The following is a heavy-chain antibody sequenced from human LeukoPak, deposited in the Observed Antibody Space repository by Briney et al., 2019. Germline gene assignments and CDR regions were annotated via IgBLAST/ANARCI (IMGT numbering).Heavy chain of an antibody. CDR2: INPSGGST. CDR3: AVTYYDFWSGYYI. Sequence: ASVKVSCKASGYTFTSYYMHWVRQAPGQGLGWMGIINPSGGSTSYAQKFQGRVTMTRDTSTSTVYMELSSLRSEDTAVYYCAVTYYDFWSGYYIWGQGTLVTVSS. J-gene: IGHJ4*02. V-gene: IGHV1-46*01. D-gene: IGHD3-3*01. CDR1: GYTFTSYY.